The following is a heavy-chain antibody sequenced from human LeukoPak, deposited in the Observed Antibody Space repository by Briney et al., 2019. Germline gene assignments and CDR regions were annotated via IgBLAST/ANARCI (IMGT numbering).Heavy chain of an antibody. D-gene: IGHD3-3*01. CDR3: AKDRVDLDFFFDY. J-gene: IGHJ4*02. Sequence: GGSLRLSCAASGFTFSSYAMSWVRQAPGKGLEWVSAISGSGGSTYYADSVKGRFSISRDNSKNTLYLQMNSLRAEDTAVYYCAKDRVDLDFFFDYWGQGTLVTVSS. CDR1: GFTFSSYA. CDR2: ISGSGGST. V-gene: IGHV3-23*01.